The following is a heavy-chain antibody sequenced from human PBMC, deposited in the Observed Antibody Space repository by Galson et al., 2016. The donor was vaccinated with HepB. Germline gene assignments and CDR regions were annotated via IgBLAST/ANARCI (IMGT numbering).Heavy chain of an antibody. Sequence: LVKPTQTLTLTCTFSGFSLSNSGVAVGWIRQPPGKGLEWIGYSAYSGNTHYNPSLKSRVTISLDKSKDQVSLKLRSVTPPDTAVYYCARTGNFDYWGQGTLVAVSS. CDR2: SAYSGNT. CDR1: GFSLSNSGVA. CDR3: ARTGNFDY. V-gene: IGHV4-61*05. J-gene: IGHJ4*02. D-gene: IGHD1-1*01.